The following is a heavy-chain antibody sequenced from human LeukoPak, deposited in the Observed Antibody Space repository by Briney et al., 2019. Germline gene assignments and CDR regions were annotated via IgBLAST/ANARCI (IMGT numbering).Heavy chain of an antibody. Sequence: PGGSLRLSCAVSGFTLSNYGMSWVRQAPGKGLEWVAGISGSGGGTNYADSVKGRFTISRDNPKNTLYLQMNSLRAEDTAVYYCAKDRGYDRNYWGQGTLVTVSS. CDR2: ISGSGGGT. D-gene: IGHD3-22*01. V-gene: IGHV3-23*01. J-gene: IGHJ4*02. CDR3: AKDRGYDRNY. CDR1: GFTLSNYG.